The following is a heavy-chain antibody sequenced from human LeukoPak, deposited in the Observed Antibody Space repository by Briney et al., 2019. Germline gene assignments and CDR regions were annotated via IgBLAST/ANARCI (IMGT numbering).Heavy chain of an antibody. CDR3: ARDSTFYDSSGYYR. V-gene: IGHV4-39*07. Sequence: TSETLSLTCTLSGGSISSSSYYWGWIRQPPGKGLEWFGGVYYSGSTYYNPSLKRRFTISGDTYKNQFSLKLSSVTAADTAVYYCARDSTFYDSSGYYRWGQGTMVTVSS. D-gene: IGHD3-22*01. CDR1: GGSISSSSYY. CDR2: VYYSGST. J-gene: IGHJ5*02.